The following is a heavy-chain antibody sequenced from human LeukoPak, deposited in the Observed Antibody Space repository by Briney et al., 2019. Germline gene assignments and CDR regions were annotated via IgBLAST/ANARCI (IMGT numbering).Heavy chain of an antibody. V-gene: IGHV4-61*02. Sequence: SETLSLTCTVSGGSISSGNYYWSWIRQPAGKGLEWIARISTSGTTHYNPSLKSRVTISVDTSKNQFSLKLNSVTAADTAVYYCAGRIVVVTAHLDAFDIWGQGTMVTVSS. CDR3: AGRIVVVTAHLDAFDI. CDR2: ISTSGTT. J-gene: IGHJ3*02. CDR1: GGSISSGNYY. D-gene: IGHD2-21*02.